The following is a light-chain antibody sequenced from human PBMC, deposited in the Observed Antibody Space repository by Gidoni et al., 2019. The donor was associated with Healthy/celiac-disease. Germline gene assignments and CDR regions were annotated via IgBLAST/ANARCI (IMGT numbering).Light chain of an antibody. Sequence: SYELTQPPSVSVSPGQTARITCPGDALPKKYAYWYQQKSGPGPVLVIDEDRKRPSGIPERFSGSSSGTMATLTISGAQVEDEADYYCYSTDSSCNHRVFGGGTKLTVL. J-gene: IGLJ2*01. V-gene: IGLV3-10*01. CDR3: YSTDSSCNHRV. CDR2: EDR. CDR1: ALPKKY.